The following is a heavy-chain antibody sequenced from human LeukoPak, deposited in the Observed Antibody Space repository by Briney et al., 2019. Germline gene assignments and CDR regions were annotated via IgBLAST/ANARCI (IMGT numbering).Heavy chain of an antibody. CDR2: INNDGSTT. J-gene: IGHJ4*02. D-gene: IGHD3-10*01. V-gene: IGHV3-74*01. CDR3: ARDHYLLWFGEFIN. CDR1: GFTFSDYW. Sequence: GGSLRLSCAASGFTFSDYWMHWVRQAPGKGLVWVSLINNDGSTTTYADSVKGRFTISRDNAKNSLYLQMNSLRAEDTAVYYCARDHYLLWFGEFINWGQGTLVTVSS.